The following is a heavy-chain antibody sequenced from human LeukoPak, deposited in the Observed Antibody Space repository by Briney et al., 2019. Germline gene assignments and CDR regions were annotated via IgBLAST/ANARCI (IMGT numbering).Heavy chain of an antibody. CDR3: TRDLRGSLFYYYYYYMDV. J-gene: IGHJ6*03. CDR1: GFTFGDYA. D-gene: IGHD1-26*01. V-gene: IGHV3-49*04. CDR2: IRSKAYGGTT. Sequence: GGSLRLSCTASGFTFGDYAMSWVRQAPGKGLEWVGFIRSKAYGGTTEYAASVKGRFTISRDDSKSIAYLQMNSLKTEDTAVYYCTRDLRGSLFYYYYYYMDVWGKGTTVTISS.